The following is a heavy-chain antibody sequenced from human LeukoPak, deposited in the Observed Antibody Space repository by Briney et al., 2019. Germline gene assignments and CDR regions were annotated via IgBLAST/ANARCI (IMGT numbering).Heavy chain of an antibody. Sequence: PGGSLRLSCAASGFTISGYWMSWVRQAPGKGLECVANIKEDGSEKHYVDSVKGRFTISRDNAMNSLYLQINSLRVEGTAVYYCARGGRWYFDFWGQGTLVTVSS. CDR2: IKEDGSEK. V-gene: IGHV3-7*03. J-gene: IGHJ4*02. CDR1: GFTISGYW. D-gene: IGHD2-15*01. CDR3: ARGGRWYFDF.